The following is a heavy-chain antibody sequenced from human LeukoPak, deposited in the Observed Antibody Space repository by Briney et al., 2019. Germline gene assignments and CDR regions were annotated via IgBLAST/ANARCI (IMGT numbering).Heavy chain of an antibody. CDR3: ARTTSSGYNWFDS. CDR1: GYTFTNYW. Sequence: GESLKISCKRSGYTFTNYWIAWVRQKPGKGLEWMGLIYPGDFDAIYSASFQGQVTLSADRSISTAYLQWSSLKASDTAMYYCARTTSSGYNWFDSWGQGTLVIVSS. D-gene: IGHD2-2*01. V-gene: IGHV5-51*01. J-gene: IGHJ5*01. CDR2: IYPGDFDA.